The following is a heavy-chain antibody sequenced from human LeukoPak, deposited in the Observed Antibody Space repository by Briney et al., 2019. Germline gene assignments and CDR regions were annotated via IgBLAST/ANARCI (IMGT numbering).Heavy chain of an antibody. J-gene: IGHJ4*02. Sequence: AGGSLRLSCAASGFTFNNYAMSWVRQAPGKGLEWVSAISGSGTSTYYTDSVKGRFTISRDNSKNTLYLQMNSLRVEDTAVYYCAKVRYDSSGYQSPYFDYWGQGTLVTVSS. CDR3: AKVRYDSSGYQSPYFDY. V-gene: IGHV3-23*01. CDR1: GFTFNNYA. D-gene: IGHD3-22*01. CDR2: ISGSGTST.